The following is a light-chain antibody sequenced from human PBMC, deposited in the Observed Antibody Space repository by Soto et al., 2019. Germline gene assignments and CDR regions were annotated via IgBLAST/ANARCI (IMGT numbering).Light chain of an antibody. V-gene: IGKV1-5*01. Sequence: DIQMTQSPSTLSASVGDRVTITCRASQSISSWLAWYQQKPGKAPKLLIYDASSLESGVPSRFSGSRSGTEFTLTISSLQPDDLATYFCQQYHNYWTFGQGTKVDI. J-gene: IGKJ1*01. CDR3: QQYHNYWT. CDR2: DAS. CDR1: QSISSW.